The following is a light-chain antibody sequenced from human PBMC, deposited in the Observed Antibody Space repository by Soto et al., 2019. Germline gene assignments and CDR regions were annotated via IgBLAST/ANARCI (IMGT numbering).Light chain of an antibody. CDR2: DAS. V-gene: IGKV3-15*01. Sequence: EIVMTQSPATLSLSPGERATLSCRASQTIANTLAWYQRKPGQAPRLLIYDASTRATGVPARFSGSGSGTDFTLTISSLQSEDFAVYYCQHYNYWPYTFGQGTKVEIK. J-gene: IGKJ2*01. CDR1: QTIANT. CDR3: QHYNYWPYT.